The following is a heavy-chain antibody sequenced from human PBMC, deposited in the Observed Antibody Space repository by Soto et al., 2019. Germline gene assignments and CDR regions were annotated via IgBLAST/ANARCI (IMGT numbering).Heavy chain of an antibody. Sequence: EVQLVESGGGLVQPGGSLRLSCAASGFTFSSYWMSWVRQAPGKGLEWVANIKQDGSEKYYVDSVKGRFTISRDNAKNSLDLQMNSLRAEDTAVYYCARDFSLIAVAGTSDYWGQGTLVTVSS. D-gene: IGHD6-19*01. CDR2: IKQDGSEK. J-gene: IGHJ4*02. CDR3: ARDFSLIAVAGTSDY. CDR1: GFTFSSYW. V-gene: IGHV3-7*01.